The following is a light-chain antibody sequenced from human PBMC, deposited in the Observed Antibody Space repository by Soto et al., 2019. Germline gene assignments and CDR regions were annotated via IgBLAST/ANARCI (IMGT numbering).Light chain of an antibody. CDR2: DAS. CDR1: QSVSSY. CDR3: QQRSNWPPGLT. V-gene: IGKV3-11*01. J-gene: IGKJ4*01. Sequence: EIVLTQSPATLSLSPGERATLSCRASQSVSSYLAWYQQKPGQAPRLLIYDASNRATGIPARFSGSGYGTDFTLTISCLEPEDFAVYYCQQRSNWPPGLTFGGGTKVEIK.